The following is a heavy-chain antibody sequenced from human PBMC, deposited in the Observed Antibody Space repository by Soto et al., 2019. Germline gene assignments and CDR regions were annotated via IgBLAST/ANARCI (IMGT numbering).Heavy chain of an antibody. V-gene: IGHV3-48*02. D-gene: IGHD6-25*01. Sequence: EVQLVESGGGLVQPGGSLRLSCAASGFTFSNYRMNWVRQAPGKGLEWVSYIRSSNSIIYYADSVKGRFSISRDNAKNSLYPEMNSLSDEDTAVYYCARSRGGPFDYWGQGTLVTVSS. J-gene: IGHJ4*02. CDR2: IRSSNSII. CDR3: ARSRGGPFDY. CDR1: GFTFSNYR.